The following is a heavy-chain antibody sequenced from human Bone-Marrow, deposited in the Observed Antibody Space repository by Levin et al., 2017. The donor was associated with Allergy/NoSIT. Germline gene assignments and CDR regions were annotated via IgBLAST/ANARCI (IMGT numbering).Heavy chain of an antibody. CDR1: GFTFSSYA. CDR3: ARAYCTNGVCLQKTDWYFDL. J-gene: IGHJ2*01. CDR2: ISYDGSNK. Sequence: SCAASGFTFSSYAMHWVRQAPGKGLEWVAVISYDGSNKYYADSVKGRFTISRDNSKNTLYLQMNSLRAEDTAVYYCARAYCTNGVCLQKTDWYFDLWGRGTLVTVSS. V-gene: IGHV3-30-3*01. D-gene: IGHD2-8*01.